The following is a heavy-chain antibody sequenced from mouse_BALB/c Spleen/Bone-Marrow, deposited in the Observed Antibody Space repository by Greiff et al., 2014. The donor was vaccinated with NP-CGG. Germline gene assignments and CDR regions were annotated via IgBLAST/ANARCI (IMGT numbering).Heavy chain of an antibody. J-gene: IGHJ2*01. CDR1: GYTFTSSW. CDR3: ARHHRYAYYFDY. Sequence: VQLQQSGSVLVGPGASVKLSCKASGYTFTSSWMHWAKQRPGQGLEWIGEIHPNTDNTNYDEKFKGKATLTVDTSSSTAYVDLSSLTSEDSAVYYCARHHRYAYYFDYWGQGTTLTVSS. V-gene: IGHV1S130*01. CDR2: IHPNTDNT. D-gene: IGHD2-14*01.